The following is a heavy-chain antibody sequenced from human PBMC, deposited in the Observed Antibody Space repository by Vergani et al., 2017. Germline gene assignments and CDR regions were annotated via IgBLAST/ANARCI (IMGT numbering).Heavy chain of an antibody. V-gene: IGHV3-73*02. CDR3: TRVRLVTYGMDV. CDR1: GFTFSGSA. J-gene: IGHJ6*02. CDR2: IRSIANSYAT. Sequence: EVQLVESGGGLVQPGGSLKLSCAASGFTFSGSAMHWVRQASGKGREWVGRIRSIANSYATAYAASVKGRFTISRDDSENTAYLQMNSLKTEDTAVYYCTRVRLVTYGMDVWGQGTTVTVSS. D-gene: IGHD3-9*01.